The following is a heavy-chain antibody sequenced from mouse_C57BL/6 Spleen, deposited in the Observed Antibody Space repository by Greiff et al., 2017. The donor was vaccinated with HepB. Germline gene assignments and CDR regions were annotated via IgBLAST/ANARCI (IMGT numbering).Heavy chain of an antibody. J-gene: IGHJ3*01. Sequence: ESGPGLVKPSQSLSLTCSVTGYSITSGYYWNWIRQFPGNKLEWMGYISYDGSNNYNPSLKNRISITRDTSKNQFFLKLNSVTTEDTATYYCARVYDGYYWGQGTPVTVSA. CDR1: GYSITSGYY. V-gene: IGHV3-6*01. D-gene: IGHD2-3*01. CDR2: ISYDGSN. CDR3: ARVYDGYY.